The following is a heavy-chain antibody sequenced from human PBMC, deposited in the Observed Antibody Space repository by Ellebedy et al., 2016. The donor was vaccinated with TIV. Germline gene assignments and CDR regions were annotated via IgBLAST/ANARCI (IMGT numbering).Heavy chain of an antibody. Sequence: SETLSLTCAVYGGSFTGYYYSWIRQPPGKGLEWIGEINQSGRATCNPSLKGRVTISADMSKNQFSLRLTSVTAADTAVFYCARYRVNHYASGSYYNLFDYWGQGTLVTVSS. CDR2: INQSGRA. CDR3: ARYRVNHYASGSYYNLFDY. J-gene: IGHJ4*02. CDR1: GGSFTGYY. D-gene: IGHD3-10*01. V-gene: IGHV4-34*01.